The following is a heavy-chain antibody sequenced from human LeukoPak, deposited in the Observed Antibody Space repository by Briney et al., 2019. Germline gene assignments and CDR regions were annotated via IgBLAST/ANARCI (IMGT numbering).Heavy chain of an antibody. V-gene: IGHV4-4*07. CDR1: GGSISSDY. J-gene: IGHJ4*02. CDR2: VYPSGST. D-gene: IGHD6-13*01. Sequence: SETLSLTCTVSGGSISSDYWSWIRQPPGKGLEWIGRVYPSGSTNYNPSLKSRVAMSVDTSKSQFSLNLSSVTAADTAVYYCAREEGITAARSFDYWGQGTLVTVSS. CDR3: AREEGITAARSFDY.